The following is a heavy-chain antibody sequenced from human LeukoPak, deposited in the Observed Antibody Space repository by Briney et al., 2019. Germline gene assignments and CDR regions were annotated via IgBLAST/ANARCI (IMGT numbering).Heavy chain of an antibody. Sequence: GGSLRLSCAASGFTFSSYGMHWVRQAPGKGLEWVAVISYDGSNKKYADSVKGRFTISRDNSKNTLYLQMNSLRAEDTAVYYCARGVARMVEVAPIISFEFWGQGTLVTVSS. CDR1: GFTFSSYG. J-gene: IGHJ4*02. CDR2: ISYDGSNK. D-gene: IGHD5-24*01. V-gene: IGHV3-30*03. CDR3: ARGVARMVEVAPIISFEF.